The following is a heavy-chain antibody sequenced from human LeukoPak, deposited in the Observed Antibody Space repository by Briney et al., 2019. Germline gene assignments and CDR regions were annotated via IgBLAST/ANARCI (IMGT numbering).Heavy chain of an antibody. CDR2: ISSSGSTI. Sequence: PGGSLRLSCAASGFTFSDYYMSSIRQTPGKGLGWVSYISSSGSTIYYVDSVKGRFTISRDNAKKSLYLQMNSLRAEDTAVYYCARGRGPGLLGRLNDYWGQGTLVTVSS. V-gene: IGHV3-11*01. CDR1: GFTFSDYY. J-gene: IGHJ4*02. CDR3: ARGRGPGLLGRLNDY. D-gene: IGHD3-10*01.